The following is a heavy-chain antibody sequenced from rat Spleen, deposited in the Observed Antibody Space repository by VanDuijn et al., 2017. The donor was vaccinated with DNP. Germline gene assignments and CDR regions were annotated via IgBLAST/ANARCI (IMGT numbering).Heavy chain of an antibody. CDR3: TRRDSSLLLHGFFDY. CDR1: GFSFRNYY. J-gene: IGHJ2*01. V-gene: IGHV5-20*01. CDR2: ISYDGGST. Sequence: EVQLVESGGGLVQPGRSLKLSCAASGFSFRNYYMAWVRQAPTKGLEWVAYISYDGGSTNYGDSVKGRFTISRDIAKSTLYLQMDSLGSEDTATYYCTRRDSSLLLHGFFDYWGQGVMVTVSS. D-gene: IGHD1-1*01.